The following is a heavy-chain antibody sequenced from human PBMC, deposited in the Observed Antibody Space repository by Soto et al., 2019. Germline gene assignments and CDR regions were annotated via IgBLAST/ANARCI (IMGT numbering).Heavy chain of an antibody. Sequence: QVQLQQSGPGLVRPSQTLSLTCAISGDSVSDNSAAWNWIRQSPSRGLEWLGRTYYRSKWYSDYAVSLQGRMRINADPSRNQFSLQLSSVTPEGTAVYYCVRDGYSSSYDFDYWGQGTLVTVSS. J-gene: IGHJ4*02. D-gene: IGHD6-6*01. CDR2: TYYRSKWYS. V-gene: IGHV6-1*01. CDR1: GDSVSDNSAA. CDR3: VRDGYSSSYDFDY.